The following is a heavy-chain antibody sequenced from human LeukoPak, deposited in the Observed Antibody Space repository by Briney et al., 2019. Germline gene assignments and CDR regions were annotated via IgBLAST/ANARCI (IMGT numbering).Heavy chain of an antibody. D-gene: IGHD1-26*01. V-gene: IGHV3-30-3*01. CDR3: ARGSIVGAYERDWFDP. CDR2: ISYDGSNK. Sequence: GGSLRLSCAASGFTFSSYAMHWVRQAPGKGLEWVAVISYDGSNKYYADSVKGRFTISRDNSKNTLYLQMNSLRAEDTAVYYCARGSIVGAYERDWFDPWGQGTLVTVSS. J-gene: IGHJ5*02. CDR1: GFTFSSYA.